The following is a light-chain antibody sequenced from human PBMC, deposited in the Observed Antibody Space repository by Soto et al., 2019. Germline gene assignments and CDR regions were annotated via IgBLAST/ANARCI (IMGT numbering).Light chain of an antibody. CDR1: QSFSSN. Sequence: EIVMPQSPATLSVSAGERFTLSCMARQSFSSNLVWYHQTPGQAPRLLIYGASNRATGIPDRFSGSGSGTDFTLTICRLEPEDFAVYYCQQYGNFPYTLCQGAKEDIK. V-gene: IGKV3D-15*01. CDR3: QQYGNFPYT. J-gene: IGKJ2*01. CDR2: GAS.